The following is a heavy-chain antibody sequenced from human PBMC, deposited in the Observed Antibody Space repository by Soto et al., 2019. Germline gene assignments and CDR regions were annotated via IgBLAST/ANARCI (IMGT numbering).Heavy chain of an antibody. Sequence: ASVKVSCKASGYTFSDYYVHWVREAPGQGLEWMGWINPSSGGTIYTQRFQGRVTMTRDTSINTVYMELSRLASDDTAVYYCAREMGVIGAPGYTWFDPWGQGALVTVSS. V-gene: IGHV1-2*02. CDR3: AREMGVIGAPGYTWFDP. CDR1: GYTFSDYY. J-gene: IGHJ5*02. D-gene: IGHD1-26*01. CDR2: INPSSGGT.